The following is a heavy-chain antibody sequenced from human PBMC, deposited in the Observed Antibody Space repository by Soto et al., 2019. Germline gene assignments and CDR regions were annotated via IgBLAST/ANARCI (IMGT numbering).Heavy chain of an antibody. Sequence: VKVSCKASGYTFTSYGISWVRQAPGQGLEWMGWISAYNGNTNYAQKLQGRVTMTTDTSTSTAYMELRSLRSDDTAVYYCARGGXXCTNGXCSFYGMDVWGQGTTVTVSS. CDR1: GYTFTSYG. CDR3: ARGGXXCTNGXCSFYGMDV. D-gene: IGHD2-8*01. V-gene: IGHV1-18*01. J-gene: IGHJ6*02. CDR2: ISAYNGNT.